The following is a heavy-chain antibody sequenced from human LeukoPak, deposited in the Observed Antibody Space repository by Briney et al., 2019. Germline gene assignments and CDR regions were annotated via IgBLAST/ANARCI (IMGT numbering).Heavy chain of an antibody. CDR1: GGSISSYY. V-gene: IGHV4-59*01. J-gene: IGHJ3*02. Sequence: SETLSLTCTVSGGSISSYYWSWIRQPPGKGLEWIGNIFHSGSTNYNPSLKSRVTISVDTSKNQFSLRLNSVTAADTAIYYCARDGAVDILTGYGAFYIWGQGTMVIVS. D-gene: IGHD3-9*01. CDR2: IFHSGST. CDR3: ARDGAVDILTGYGAFYI.